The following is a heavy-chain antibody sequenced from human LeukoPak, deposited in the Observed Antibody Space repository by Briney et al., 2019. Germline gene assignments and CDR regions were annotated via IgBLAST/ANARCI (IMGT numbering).Heavy chain of an antibody. V-gene: IGHV4-39*01. CDR2: IHKSGNT. CDR1: GDSISVTNDY. J-gene: IGHJ2*01. D-gene: IGHD6-6*01. Sequence: SETLSLTCTVSGDSISVTNDYWAWIRQPPGTGLEWIGSIHKSGNTYYNSSLESRVTVSVDKSKNHFSLKLVSVTVADTAVYYCARHRYDNTEYLIEYFDLWGRGTLVSVSS. CDR3: ARHRYDNTEYLIEYFDL.